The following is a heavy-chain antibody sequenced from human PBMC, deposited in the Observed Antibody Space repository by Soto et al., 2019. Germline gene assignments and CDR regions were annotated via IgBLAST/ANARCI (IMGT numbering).Heavy chain of an antibody. CDR1: GFTFSSYG. CDR3: ARTTRTKLGNFDY. V-gene: IGHV3-33*08. J-gene: IGHJ4*02. Sequence: GGSLRLSCAASGFTFSSYGMHWVRQAPGKGLEWVAVIWYDGSNKYYADSVKGRFTISRDNSKNTLYLQMNSLRAEDTAVYYCARTTRTKLGNFDYWGQGTLVTVSS. D-gene: IGHD7-27*01. CDR2: IWYDGSNK.